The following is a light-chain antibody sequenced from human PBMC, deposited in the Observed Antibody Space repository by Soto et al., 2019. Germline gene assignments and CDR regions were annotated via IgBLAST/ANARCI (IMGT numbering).Light chain of an antibody. Sequence: DIQMTQSPSSLSASVGDRVTITCQASQDISNSLNSYQQKPGKAPNVLIYDASSLETGVPSRFSGCGSGTDFTFTISSLLPEYFATCYCQQYDNVLFGQGTKLEIK. CDR3: QQYDNVL. V-gene: IGKV1-33*01. CDR1: QDISNS. CDR2: DAS. J-gene: IGKJ2*01.